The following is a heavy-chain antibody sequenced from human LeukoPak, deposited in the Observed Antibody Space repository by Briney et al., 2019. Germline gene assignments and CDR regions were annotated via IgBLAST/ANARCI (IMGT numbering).Heavy chain of an antibody. CDR1: GFAFNSFA. CDR2: ISNSDGSS. Sequence: GGSLRLSCAASGFAFNSFAMNWVRQAPGKGLEWVSSISNSDGSSHYADFVKGRFTISRDNSKNTLHLQMNSLRAEDTAVYYCAKSLGVGGYARYKGFDQWGQGTLVTVSS. V-gene: IGHV3-23*01. CDR3: AKSLGVGGYARYKGFDQ. D-gene: IGHD3-16*02. J-gene: IGHJ4*02.